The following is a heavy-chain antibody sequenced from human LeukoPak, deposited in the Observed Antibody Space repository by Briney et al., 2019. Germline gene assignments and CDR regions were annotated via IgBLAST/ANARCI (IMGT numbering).Heavy chain of an antibody. CDR2: VKQDGGEK. CDR3: ARGGGAPDY. J-gene: IGHJ4*02. D-gene: IGHD2-15*01. Sequence: PGGSLRLSCAAYGSTFSQHWVSRVRQAPGKGLEWVAHVKQDGGEKCYVDSVKGRFTISRDNAKNSLYLQMNSLRVEDTAVYYCARGGGAPDYWGQGTLVTVSS. V-gene: IGHV3-7*05. CDR1: GSTFSQHW.